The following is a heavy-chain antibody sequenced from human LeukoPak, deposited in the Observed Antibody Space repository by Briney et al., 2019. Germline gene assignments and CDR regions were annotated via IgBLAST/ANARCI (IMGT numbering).Heavy chain of an antibody. J-gene: IGHJ4*02. D-gene: IGHD6-19*01. CDR3: ARAGYSSLARGAYYFDY. CDR1: GGSISSSSYY. CDR2: IYYSGST. Sequence: SETLSLTCTVSGGSISSSSYYWGWIRQPPGKGLEWIGSIYYSGSTYYNPSLKSRVTISVDTSKNQFSLKLSSVTAADTAVYYCARAGYSSLARGAYYFDYWGQGTLVTVSS. V-gene: IGHV4-39*07.